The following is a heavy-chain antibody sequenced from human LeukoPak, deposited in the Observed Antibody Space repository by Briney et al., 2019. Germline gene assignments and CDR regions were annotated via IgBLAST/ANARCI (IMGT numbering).Heavy chain of an antibody. CDR1: GGSISSYY. J-gene: IGHJ5*02. V-gene: IGHV4-59*08. CDR2: IYYSGST. CDR3: ARRRKNNWFDP. Sequence: SETLSLTCTVSGGSISSYYWSWIRQPPGKGLEWIGYIYYSGSTYYNPSLKSRVTISVDTSKNQFSLKLSSVTAADTAVYYCARRRKNNWFDPWGQGTLVTVSS.